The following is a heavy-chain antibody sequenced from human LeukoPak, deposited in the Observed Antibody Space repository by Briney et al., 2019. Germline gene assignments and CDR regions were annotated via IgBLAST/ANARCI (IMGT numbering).Heavy chain of an antibody. J-gene: IGHJ6*03. Sequence: ASVKVSCKVSGYTLTELSMHWVRQAPGKGLEWMGGFDPEDGETIYAQKFQGRVTMTRDTSISTAYMELSRLRSDDTAVYYCARATGARRYYYMDVWGKGTTVTVSS. CDR3: ARATGARRYYYMDV. CDR2: FDPEDGET. CDR1: GYTLTELS. D-gene: IGHD1-14*01. V-gene: IGHV1-24*01.